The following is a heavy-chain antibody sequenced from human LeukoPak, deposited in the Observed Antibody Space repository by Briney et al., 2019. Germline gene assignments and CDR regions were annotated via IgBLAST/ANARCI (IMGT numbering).Heavy chain of an antibody. CDR2: ISAYNGNT. V-gene: IGHV1-18*01. CDR3: ARWGDYGDYVAEYFQH. D-gene: IGHD4-17*01. J-gene: IGHJ1*01. CDR1: GYTFTSYG. Sequence: GASVKVSCQASGYTFTSYGISWVRQAPGQGLEWMGWISAYNGNTNYAQKLQGRVTMTTDTSTSTAYMELRSLRSDDTAVYYCARWGDYGDYVAEYFQHWGQGTLVTVSS.